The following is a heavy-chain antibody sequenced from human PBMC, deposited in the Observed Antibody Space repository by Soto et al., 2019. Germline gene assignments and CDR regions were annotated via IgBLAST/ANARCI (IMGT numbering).Heavy chain of an antibody. CDR1: GFTFDDYA. CDR3: AKDISSSSWFLDY. V-gene: IGHV3-9*01. CDR2: ISWNSGSI. D-gene: IGHD6-13*01. J-gene: IGHJ4*02. Sequence: GGSLGLSCAASGFTFDDYAMHWVRQAPGKGLEWVSGISWNSGSIGYADSVKGRFTISRDNAKNSLYLQMNSLRAEDTALYYCAKDISSSSWFLDYWGQGTLVTVSS.